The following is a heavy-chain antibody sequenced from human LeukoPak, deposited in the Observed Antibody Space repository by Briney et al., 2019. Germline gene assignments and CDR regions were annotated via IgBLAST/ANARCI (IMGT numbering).Heavy chain of an antibody. Sequence: RGSLRLSCAPSGFTFSRDSMKWVRQAPGKGLESVSAISSSSSYKYYADSVKGRFTISIDNAKNSLYLQMNSLRAEDTAVYYCARSKSPGLYSCSRPRWWGQGTLVTVSS. D-gene: IGHD6-6*01. J-gene: IGHJ4*02. CDR3: ARSKSPGLYSCSRPRW. CDR2: ISSSSSYK. CDR1: GFTFSRDS. V-gene: IGHV3-21*01.